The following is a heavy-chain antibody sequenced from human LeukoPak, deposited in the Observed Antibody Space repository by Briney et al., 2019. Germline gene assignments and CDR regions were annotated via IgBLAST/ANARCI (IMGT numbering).Heavy chain of an antibody. Sequence: PGRSLRLSCAASGFTFSSYGMHWVRQAPGKGLEWVAVIWYDGSNKYYADSVKGRFTISRDNSKNTLYLQMNSLRAEDTAVYYCARDTLEMATIQFDYWGQGTLVTVSS. CDR3: ARDTLEMATIQFDY. V-gene: IGHV3-33*01. J-gene: IGHJ4*02. CDR2: IWYDGSNK. CDR1: GFTFSSYG. D-gene: IGHD5-24*01.